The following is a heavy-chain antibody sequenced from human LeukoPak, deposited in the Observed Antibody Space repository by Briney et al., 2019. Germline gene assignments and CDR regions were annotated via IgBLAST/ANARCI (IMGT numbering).Heavy chain of an antibody. CDR2: ISWDGGST. CDR3: AKEDLAYFDY. Sequence: PGGSLRLSCAASGFTFDDYTMHWVRQAPGKGLEWVSLISWDGGSTYYADSVKGRFTISRDNSKNSLYLQMNSLRTEDTALYYCAKEDLAYFDYWGQGTLVTVSS. J-gene: IGHJ4*02. V-gene: IGHV3-43*01. CDR1: GFTFDDYT. D-gene: IGHD3-3*02.